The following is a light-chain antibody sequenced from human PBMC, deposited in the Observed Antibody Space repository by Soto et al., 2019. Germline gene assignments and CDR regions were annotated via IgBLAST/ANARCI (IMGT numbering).Light chain of an antibody. Sequence: QSVLTQPASVSGSPEQSITISCTGTSSDIGTYNLVSSYQQHPGKAPKLIIYEGSERPSGVSNRFSGSKFGNTASLTISGLLPEDEADYYCCSYGGSSTFPYVFGTGTKLTVL. CDR1: SSDIGTYNL. CDR3: CSYGGSSTFPYV. J-gene: IGLJ1*01. V-gene: IGLV2-23*03. CDR2: EGS.